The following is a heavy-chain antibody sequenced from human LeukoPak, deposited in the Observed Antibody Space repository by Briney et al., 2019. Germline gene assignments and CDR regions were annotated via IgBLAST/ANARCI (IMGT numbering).Heavy chain of an antibody. V-gene: IGHV3-43*01. J-gene: IGHJ6*02. CDR1: XFTFDDYT. D-gene: IGHD1-26*01. CDR3: AKDHIVGATTHSNYYGMDV. CDR2: ISWDGGST. Sequence: SLRLXCAASXFTFDDYTMHWVRQAPGKGLEWVSLISWDGGSTYYADSVKGRFTISRDNSKSSLYLQMNSLRTEDTALYYCAKDHIVGATTHSNYYGMDVWGQGTTVTVSS.